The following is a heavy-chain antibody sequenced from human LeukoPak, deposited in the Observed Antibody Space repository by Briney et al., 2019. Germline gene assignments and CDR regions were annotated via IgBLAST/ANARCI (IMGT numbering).Heavy chain of an antibody. D-gene: IGHD4-23*01. V-gene: IGHV1-18*01. Sequence: ASVKVSCKASGYTFTSYGITWVRQAPGQGLEWMAWISAPNGNTNYAQKLQGRVTLTTDTSTSTAYMELRSLRSDDTAVYYCARGEDYGGHMLNYWGQGTLVTVSS. J-gene: IGHJ4*02. CDR3: ARGEDYGGHMLNY. CDR2: ISAPNGNT. CDR1: GYTFTSYG.